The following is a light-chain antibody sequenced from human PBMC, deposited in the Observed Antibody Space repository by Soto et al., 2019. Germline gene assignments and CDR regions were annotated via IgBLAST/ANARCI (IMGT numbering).Light chain of an antibody. CDR3: AAWDSNLGGPA. CDR2: RNN. V-gene: IGLV1-47*01. Sequence: QSVLTQPPSASGTPGQRVTISCSGSSSNIGSKYVYWYQQLPGTAPKLLMYRNNQRPSGVPDRFSGSKSGTSASLPISGLRSEDEADYHCAAWDSNLGGPAFGGGTKLTVL. J-gene: IGLJ2*01. CDR1: SSNIGSKY.